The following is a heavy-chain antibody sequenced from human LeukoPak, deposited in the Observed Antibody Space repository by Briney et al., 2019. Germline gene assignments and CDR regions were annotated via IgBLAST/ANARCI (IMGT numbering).Heavy chain of an antibody. J-gene: IGHJ6*02. CDR2: ISAYNGNT. CDR1: GYTFTSYG. D-gene: IGHD4-17*01. Sequence: ASVKVSCKASGYTFTSYGISWVRQAPGQGLEWMGWISAYNGNTNYAQKLQGRVTMTTDTSTSTAYMELRSLRSDDTAVYYCARDTNGDYVSYYYGMDVWGQGTTVTVSS. CDR3: ARDTNGDYVSYYYGMDV. V-gene: IGHV1-18*01.